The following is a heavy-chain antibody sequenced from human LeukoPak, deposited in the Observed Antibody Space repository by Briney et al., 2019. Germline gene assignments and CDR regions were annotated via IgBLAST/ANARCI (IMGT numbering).Heavy chain of an antibody. Sequence: ASVKVSCKASGYTFRNYAINWVRQAPGQGLEWMGWTDRNTGNPTYAQGFTGRFVFSLDTSVTTAYLQISRLKAEDTAVYYCARVPFVVVGVTGNWFDSWGQGTLVTVSS. D-gene: IGHD1-26*01. CDR2: TDRNTGNP. CDR3: ARVPFVVVGVTGNWFDS. J-gene: IGHJ5*01. V-gene: IGHV7-4-1*02. CDR1: GYTFRNYA.